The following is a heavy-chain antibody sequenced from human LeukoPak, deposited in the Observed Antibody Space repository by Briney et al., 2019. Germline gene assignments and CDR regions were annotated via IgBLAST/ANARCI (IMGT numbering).Heavy chain of an antibody. V-gene: IGHV3-21*01. CDR1: GFTFSSYS. CDR2: ISSSGSYI. D-gene: IGHD3-10*02. Sequence: GGSLGLSCAASGFTFSSYSMNWVRQAPGKGLEWVSSISSSGSYIYYADSVKGRFTISRDNAKNSLYLQMNSLRAEDTAVYYCAELGITMIGGVWGKGTTVTISS. CDR3: AELGITMIGGV. J-gene: IGHJ6*04.